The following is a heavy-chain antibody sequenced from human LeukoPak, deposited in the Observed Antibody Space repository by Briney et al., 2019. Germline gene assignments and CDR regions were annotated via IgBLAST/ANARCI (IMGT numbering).Heavy chain of an antibody. D-gene: IGHD2-8*01. J-gene: IGHJ4*02. CDR2: IQQVGTEK. CDR3: ATESFYASDY. Sequence: GGSLRLSCVASGFTFSNSWMSWVRQAPGKGLEWVANIQQVGTEKYYVDSVKGRFTISRDNTQNSLYLQMDSLRAEDTAVYYCATESFYASDYWGQGTLVTVSS. CDR1: GFTFSNSW. V-gene: IGHV3-7*01.